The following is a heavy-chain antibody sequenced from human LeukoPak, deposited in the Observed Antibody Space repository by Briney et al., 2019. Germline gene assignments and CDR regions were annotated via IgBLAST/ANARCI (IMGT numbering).Heavy chain of an antibody. D-gene: IGHD3-16*02. V-gene: IGHV4-61*02. Sequence: SETLSLTCTVSGGSISSGSDYWSWIRQPAGKGLEWIGRIYFRGSTNYNPSLKSRVTISIDTSKNQFSLNVSSVTAADTAVYYCARIRLGELSFLPEEAFDIWGQGTMVTVSS. J-gene: IGHJ3*02. CDR2: IYFRGST. CDR3: ARIRLGELSFLPEEAFDI. CDR1: GGSISSGSDY.